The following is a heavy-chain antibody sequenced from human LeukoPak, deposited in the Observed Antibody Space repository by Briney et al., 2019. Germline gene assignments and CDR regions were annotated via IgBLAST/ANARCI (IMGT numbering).Heavy chain of an antibody. CDR2: INPSGGST. J-gene: IGHJ4*02. D-gene: IGHD3-10*01. CDR1: GYTFADYY. Sequence: GASVKVSCKASGYTFADYYMHWVRQAPGQGLEWMGIINPSGGSTSYAQKFQGRVTMTRDTSTSTVYMELSSLRSEDTAVYYCARDGEPLWFGELLRFDYWGQGTLVTVSS. CDR3: ARDGEPLWFGELLRFDY. V-gene: IGHV1-46*01.